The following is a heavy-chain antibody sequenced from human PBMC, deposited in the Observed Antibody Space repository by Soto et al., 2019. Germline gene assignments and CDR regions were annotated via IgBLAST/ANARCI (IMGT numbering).Heavy chain of an antibody. CDR1: GFTFSSYA. V-gene: IGHV3-23*01. CDR3: AKMTADHGSSWHYYFDY. CDR2: ISGSGGST. Sequence: GGSLILSCAASGFTFSSYAMSWVRQAPGKGLEWVSAISGSGGSTYYADSVKGRFTISRDNSKNTLYLQMNSLRAEDTAVYYCAKMTADHGSSWHYYFDYWGQGTLVTVSS. J-gene: IGHJ4*02. D-gene: IGHD6-13*01.